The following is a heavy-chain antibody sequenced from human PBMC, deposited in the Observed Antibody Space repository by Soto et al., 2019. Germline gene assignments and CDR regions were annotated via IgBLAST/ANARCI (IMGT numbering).Heavy chain of an antibody. CDR3: TTATLPYAGYSSSWYSILLEYYYGMDV. V-gene: IGHV3-15*07. D-gene: IGHD6-13*01. Sequence: GGSLRLSCAASGFTFSNAWMNWVRQAPGKGLEWVGRIKSKTDGGTTDYAAPVKGRFTISRDDSKNTLYLQMNSLKTEDTAVYYCTTATLPYAGYSSSWYSILLEYYYGMDVWGQGTKVTVSS. J-gene: IGHJ6*02. CDR2: IKSKTDGGTT. CDR1: GFTFSNAW.